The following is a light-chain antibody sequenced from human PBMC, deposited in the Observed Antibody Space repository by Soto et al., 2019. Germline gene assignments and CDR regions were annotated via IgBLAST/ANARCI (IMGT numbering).Light chain of an antibody. J-gene: IGKJ4*01. CDR1: QGIRNY. Sequence: DIQMTQSPSSLSAAVGDRVSITCQASQGIRNYLNWYQHKPGKAPNLLIYDASNLRAGVPSRFSGSGSGTEFTFTISSLQPEDIATYYWQHYDHLPPLSFGGGTKVEIK. V-gene: IGKV1-33*01. CDR3: QHYDHLPPLS. CDR2: DAS.